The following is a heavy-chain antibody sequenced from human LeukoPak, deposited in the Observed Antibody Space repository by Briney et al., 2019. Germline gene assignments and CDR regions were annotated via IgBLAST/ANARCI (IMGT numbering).Heavy chain of an antibody. Sequence: PSETLSLTCTVSGGSISSSSYYWGWIRQPPGEGLEWIGSIYYSGSTYYNPSLKSRVTISVDTSKNQFSLKLSSVTAADTAVYYCARKSAAAGEIDYWGQGTLVTVSS. CDR3: ARKSAAAGEIDY. J-gene: IGHJ4*02. CDR1: GGSISSSSYY. CDR2: IYYSGST. V-gene: IGHV4-39*01. D-gene: IGHD6-13*01.